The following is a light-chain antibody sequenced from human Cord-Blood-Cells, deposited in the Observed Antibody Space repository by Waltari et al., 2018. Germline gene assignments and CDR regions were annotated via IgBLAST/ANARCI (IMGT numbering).Light chain of an antibody. CDR3: QQSYSTRWT. V-gene: IGKV1-39*01. J-gene: IGKJ1*01. CDR1: QSISSY. Sequence: DIQMTQSPSSLSASVGDRVTSTCRASQSISSYLNWYQQKPGKAPKLLIYAASSLQSGVPSRVSGSGSGTDFTLTISSLQPEDFATYYCQQSYSTRWTFGQGTKVEIK. CDR2: AAS.